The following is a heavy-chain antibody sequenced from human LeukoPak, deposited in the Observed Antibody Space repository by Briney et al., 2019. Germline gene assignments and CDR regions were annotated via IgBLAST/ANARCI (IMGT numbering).Heavy chain of an antibody. CDR1: GFTFSSYA. CDR3: AKASKLIWGYFDY. CDR2: ISGSGGST. Sequence: AGGSLRLSCAASGFTFSSYAMSWVRQAPGKGLEWVSAISGSGGSTYYADSVKGRFTISRDNSKNTLYPQMNSLRAEDTAVYYCAKASKLIWGYFDYWGQGTLVTVSS. V-gene: IGHV3-23*01. D-gene: IGHD3-16*01. J-gene: IGHJ4*02.